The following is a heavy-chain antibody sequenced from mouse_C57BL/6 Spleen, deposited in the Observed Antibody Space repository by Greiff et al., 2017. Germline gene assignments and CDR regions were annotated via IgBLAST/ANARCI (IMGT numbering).Heavy chain of an antibody. CDR3: ARPFITTVYYFDY. Sequence: EVQRVESGGGLVKPGGSLKLSCAASGFTFSDYGMHWVRQAPEKGLEWVAYISSGSSTIYYADTVKGRFTISRDNAKNTLFLQKTSLRSEDTAMYYCARPFITTVYYFDYWGQGTTLTVSS. J-gene: IGHJ2*01. D-gene: IGHD1-1*01. CDR1: GFTFSDYG. CDR2: ISSGSSTI. V-gene: IGHV5-17*01.